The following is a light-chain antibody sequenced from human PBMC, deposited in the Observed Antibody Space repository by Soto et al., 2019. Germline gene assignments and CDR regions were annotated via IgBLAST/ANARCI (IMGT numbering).Light chain of an antibody. CDR2: DVS. J-gene: IGLJ2*01. CDR3: SSYTSTTTLV. CDR1: SSDVGRYKY. Sequence: QSALTQPASVSGSPGQSITISCTGTSSDVGRYKYVSWYQQHPGKAPKLMIYDVSYRPSGVSNRFSGSKSGITASLTISGLQAEDEADYYYSSYTSTTTLVFGGGTKVTVL. V-gene: IGLV2-14*01.